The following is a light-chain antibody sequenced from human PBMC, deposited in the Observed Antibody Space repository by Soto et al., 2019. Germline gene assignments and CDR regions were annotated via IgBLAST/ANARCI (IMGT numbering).Light chain of an antibody. CDR1: SSDVGGYNF. V-gene: IGLV2-8*01. CDR2: EVS. CDR3: RSYAGSNNLYV. Sequence: QSALTQPPSASGSPGQSVTISCTGSSSDVGGYNFVSWYQQHPGKAPKLLIYEVSERPSGVPDRFSGSKSGNTASLTVSGLQADDEADYYCRSYAGSNNLYVFVTGTKVTVL. J-gene: IGLJ1*01.